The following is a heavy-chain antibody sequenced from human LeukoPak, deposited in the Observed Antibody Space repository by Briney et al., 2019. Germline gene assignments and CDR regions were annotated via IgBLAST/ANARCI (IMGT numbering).Heavy chain of an antibody. CDR1: GYSISSDYH. Sequence: PSETLSLICAVSGYSISSDYHWGWIRQPPGKGLEWIGSIHHSGTTYYNPSLKSRVTISVDTSKNQFSRKLSSVTAADAAVYYCAKPHNTSSHFYDYWGQGTLVTVSS. V-gene: IGHV4-38-2*01. J-gene: IGHJ4*02. D-gene: IGHD6-6*01. CDR3: AKPHNTSSHFYDY. CDR2: IHHSGTT.